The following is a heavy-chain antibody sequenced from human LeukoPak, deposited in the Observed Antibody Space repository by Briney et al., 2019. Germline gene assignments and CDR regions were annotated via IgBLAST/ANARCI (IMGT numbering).Heavy chain of an antibody. J-gene: IGHJ4*02. V-gene: IGHV3-7*03. CDR2: INPNGSER. D-gene: IGHD3-22*01. Sequence: GGSLRLSCAASGFSFSSYYMSWVRQAPGKGLEWVALINPNGSERYYVDSVKGRFTISRDNAKNSLYLQMNSLRAEDTAVYYCAARHYYYDTNGDDYWGQGTLVTVSS. CDR3: AARHYYYDTNGDDY. CDR1: GFSFSSYY.